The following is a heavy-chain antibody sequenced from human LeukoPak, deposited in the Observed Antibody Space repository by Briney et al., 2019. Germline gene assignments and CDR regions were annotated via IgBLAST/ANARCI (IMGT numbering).Heavy chain of an antibody. CDR3: ARSGSGYLRYYFDY. Sequence: SETLSLTCTVSGGSISSYYWGWIRQPPGKGLEWIGSIYHSGSTYYNPSLKSRVTISVDTSKNQFSLKLSSVTAADTAVYYCARSGSGYLRYYFDYWGQGTLVTVSS. V-gene: IGHV4-39*07. J-gene: IGHJ4*02. CDR2: IYHSGST. D-gene: IGHD5-12*01. CDR1: GGSISSYY.